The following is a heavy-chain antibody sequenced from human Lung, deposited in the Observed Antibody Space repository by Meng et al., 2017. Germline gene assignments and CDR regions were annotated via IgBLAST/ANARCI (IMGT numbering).Heavy chain of an antibody. CDR2: INHSGST. Sequence: QVQLQQGGAGLLQPSETLSLTCAVYGGSFSGYYWSWIRQPPGKGLEWIGEINHSGSTNYNPSLESRATISVDTSQNNLSLKLSSVTAADSAVYYCARGPTTMAHDFDYWGQGTLVTVSS. V-gene: IGHV4-34*01. D-gene: IGHD4-11*01. CDR1: GGSFSGYY. CDR3: ARGPTTMAHDFDY. J-gene: IGHJ4*02.